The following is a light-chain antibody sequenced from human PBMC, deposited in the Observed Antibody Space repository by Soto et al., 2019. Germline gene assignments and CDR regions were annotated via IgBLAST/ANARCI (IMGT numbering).Light chain of an antibody. J-gene: IGLJ1*01. V-gene: IGLV2-14*01. Sequence: QSVLTQPPSVSGSPGQRITISCSGTSSDVGNYIFVSWYRQHPGKAPKLMIYDINNRPSGVSNRFSGSKSGNTASLTISGLQAEDEADYYCVSYTTSASYVFGTGTKLTVL. CDR1: SSDVGNYIF. CDR2: DIN. CDR3: VSYTTSASYV.